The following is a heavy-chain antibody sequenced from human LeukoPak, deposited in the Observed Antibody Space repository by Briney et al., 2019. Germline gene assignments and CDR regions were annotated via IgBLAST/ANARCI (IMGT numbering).Heavy chain of an antibody. CDR2: GHYSGST. CDR1: GGSISSGGYY. J-gene: IGHJ4*02. Sequence: SETLSLTCTVSGGSISSGGYYWSWIRQHPETGLEWIGYGHYSGSTYYSPSLKSRITISVDTSKNQFSLILSSVTAADTAVYYCARAARDYFDFWGQGTLVTVSS. CDR3: ARAARDYFDF. D-gene: IGHD6-6*01. V-gene: IGHV4-31*03.